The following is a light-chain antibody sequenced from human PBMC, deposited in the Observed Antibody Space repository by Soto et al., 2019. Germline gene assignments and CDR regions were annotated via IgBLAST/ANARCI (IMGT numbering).Light chain of an antibody. J-gene: IGKJ1*01. V-gene: IGKV1-17*01. CDR3: QHYNSYSEA. CDR1: QGIGND. Sequence: IQMTQSPSSLSASVGDRVTITCRASQGIGNDLGWYQQKPGKAPKLLIYAASSLQSGVPSRFSGSGSGTEFTLTISSLQPDDFATYYCQHYNSYSEAFGQGTKVDIK. CDR2: AAS.